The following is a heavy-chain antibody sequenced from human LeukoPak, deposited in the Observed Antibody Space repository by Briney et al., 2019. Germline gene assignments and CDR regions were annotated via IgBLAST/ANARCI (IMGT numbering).Heavy chain of an antibody. D-gene: IGHD4-11*01. J-gene: IGHJ4*02. V-gene: IGHV3-30*18. CDR3: AKDMASRDDYSNLFDY. CDR2: ISYDGSNK. CDR1: FTFSSFG. Sequence: PGGSLRLSCGFTFSSFGIHWVRQAPGKGLEWVAVISYDGSNKYYADSVKGRFTISRDNSKNTVHLQMNSLRAEDTALYYCAKDMASRDDYSNLFDYWGQGTLVTVSS.